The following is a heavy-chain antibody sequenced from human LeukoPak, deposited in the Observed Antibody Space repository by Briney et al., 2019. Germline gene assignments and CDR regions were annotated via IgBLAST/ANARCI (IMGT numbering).Heavy chain of an antibody. CDR2: MYSGAST. CDR3: ARKFYYDSSGSDAFDI. D-gene: IGHD3-22*01. J-gene: IGHJ3*02. CDR1: GFTVSSNY. Sequence: PGGSLRLSSAASGFTVSSNYMTWVRQAPGKGLEWVSVMYSGASTYYADSVQGRFTISRDSSKNTLYLQMNSLRAEDTAVYYCARKFYYDSSGSDAFDIWGQGTMVTVSS. V-gene: IGHV3-53*01.